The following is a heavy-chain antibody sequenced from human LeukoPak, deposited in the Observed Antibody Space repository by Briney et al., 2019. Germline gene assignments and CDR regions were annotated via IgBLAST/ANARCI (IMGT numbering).Heavy chain of an antibody. V-gene: IGHV3-53*01. CDR1: GFTVSSNY. CDR2: IYSGGST. D-gene: IGHD3-9*01. Sequence: GGSLRLSCAASGFTVSSNYMSWVRQAPGKGLEWVSVIYSGGSTYYADSVKGRFTISRDNSKNTLYLQMNSLGAEDTAVYYCASPDYDILTGYSYWGQGTLVTVSS. J-gene: IGHJ4*02. CDR3: ASPDYDILTGYSY.